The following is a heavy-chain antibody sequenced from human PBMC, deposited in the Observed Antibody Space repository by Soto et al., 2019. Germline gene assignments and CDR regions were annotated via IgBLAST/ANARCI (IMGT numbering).Heavy chain of an antibody. CDR3: AREGTNYFDP. Sequence: SQTLSLTCVISGDSVSTNSGAWNWIRQSPSRGLEWLGRTYYRSRWYTDYAVSVKSRITLNPDTPKNQISLHLNSVTPEDTAVYYCAREGTNYFDPWGQGTPVTVSS. J-gene: IGHJ5*02. CDR1: GDSVSTNSGA. D-gene: IGHD3-10*01. V-gene: IGHV6-1*01. CDR2: TYYRSRWYT.